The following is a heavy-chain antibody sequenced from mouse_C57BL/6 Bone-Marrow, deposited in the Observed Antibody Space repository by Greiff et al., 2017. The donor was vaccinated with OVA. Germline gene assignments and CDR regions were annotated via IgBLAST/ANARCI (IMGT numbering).Heavy chain of an antibody. CDR2: IDPANGNT. V-gene: IGHV14-3*01. CDR3: DGYGPYCGY. Sequence: VQLQQSVAELVRPGASVKLSCTASGFTFKNTYMHWVKQRPEQGLEWIGRIDPANGNTKYAPKFQGKATITADTSSNTTYLQLSSLTSEDADIYYYDGYGPYCGYWGQGTTLTVSS. CDR1: GFTFKNTY. J-gene: IGHJ2*01. D-gene: IGHD1-2*01.